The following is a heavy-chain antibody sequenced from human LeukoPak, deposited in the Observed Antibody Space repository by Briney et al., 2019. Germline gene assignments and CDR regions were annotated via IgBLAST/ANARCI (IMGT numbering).Heavy chain of an antibody. CDR1: GVSISSDNHY. CDR3: ARATVVTSPVDY. CDR2: IYYTGST. J-gene: IGHJ4*02. Sequence: PSETLSLTCTVSGVSISSDNHYWSWMRQLPGRGLEWVGFIYYTGSTYYNPSLKSRVTISVDMSKNQFSLKLSSVTAADTAVYYCARATVVTSPVDYWGQGTLVTVSS. V-gene: IGHV4-31*03. D-gene: IGHD4-23*01.